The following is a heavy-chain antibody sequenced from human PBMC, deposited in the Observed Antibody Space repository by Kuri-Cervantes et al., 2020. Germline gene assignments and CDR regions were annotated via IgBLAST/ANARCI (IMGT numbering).Heavy chain of an antibody. Sequence: GGSLRLSCAASGFTFSDYSMNWVRQAPGKGLECLSSISSSSSYIYYADSVKGRFTISRDNSKNTLYLQMNSLRAEDTAVYYCAALGYCSGGSCYGYYYYYYMDVWGKGTTVTVSS. D-gene: IGHD2-15*01. J-gene: IGHJ6*03. CDR3: AALGYCSGGSCYGYYYYYYMDV. CDR1: GFTFSDYS. V-gene: IGHV3-21*01. CDR2: ISSSSSYI.